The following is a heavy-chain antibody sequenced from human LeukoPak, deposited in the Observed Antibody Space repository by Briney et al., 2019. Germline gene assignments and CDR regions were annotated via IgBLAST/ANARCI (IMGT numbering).Heavy chain of an antibody. V-gene: IGHV3-15*01. Sequence: GGSLRLSCVASGITFSDYWMSWVRQAPGKGLEWVGRIKSKGDGETIDYNTPVKGRFSISRDDSKNTLYLQMNSLKDEDTAMYYCAVRSSIWSQGTLVTVSS. J-gene: IGHJ4*02. CDR3: AVRSSI. CDR1: GITFSDYW. D-gene: IGHD3-3*02. CDR2: IKSKGDGETI.